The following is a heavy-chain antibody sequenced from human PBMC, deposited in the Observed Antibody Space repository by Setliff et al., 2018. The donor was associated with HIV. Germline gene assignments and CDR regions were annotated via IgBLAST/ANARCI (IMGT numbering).Heavy chain of an antibody. V-gene: IGHV1-18*01. CDR1: GYTFTSYG. CDR2: ISAYNGNT. CDR3: ARGVLITFGYQNWFDP. D-gene: IGHD3-16*01. J-gene: IGHJ5*02. Sequence: ASVKVSCKASGYTFTSYGVSCVRQAPGQGLEWMGWISAYNGNTNYAQKLQGRVTMTTDTSTSTAYMELRSLRSDDTAVYYCARGVLITFGYQNWFDPWGQGTLVTVSS.